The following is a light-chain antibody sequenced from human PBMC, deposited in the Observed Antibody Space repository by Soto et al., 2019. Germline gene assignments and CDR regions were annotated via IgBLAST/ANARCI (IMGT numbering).Light chain of an antibody. Sequence: EIVLTQSPGTLSLSPGERATLSCRASQSVSSIYLAWYQQKPGQAPRLLIYGASSRATGIPDRFSGSGSGTDFTLTISRLEPEDFAVYYCQQYGSSFFTFGGGTKVEIK. CDR1: QSVSSIY. V-gene: IGKV3-20*01. CDR2: GAS. J-gene: IGKJ4*01. CDR3: QQYGSSFFT.